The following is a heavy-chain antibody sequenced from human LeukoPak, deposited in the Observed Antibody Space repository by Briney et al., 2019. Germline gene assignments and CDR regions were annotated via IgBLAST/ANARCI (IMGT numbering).Heavy chain of an antibody. V-gene: IGHV4-39*07. J-gene: IGHJ1*01. CDR2: IYYSGST. Sequence: SETLSLTCTVSGGSISSSNYYWGWIRQPPGKGLEWIGSIYYSGSTYYSPSLKSRVTISVDTSKNQFSLKLSSVTAADTAVYYCARGRSSSWYAHRYFQHWGQGTLVTVSS. CDR3: ARGRSSSWYAHRYFQH. CDR1: GGSISSSNYY. D-gene: IGHD6-13*01.